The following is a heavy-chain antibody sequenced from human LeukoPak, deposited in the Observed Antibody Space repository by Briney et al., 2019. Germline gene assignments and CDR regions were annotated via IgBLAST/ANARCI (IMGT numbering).Heavy chain of an antibody. Sequence: SESLSLTCTVSGGSISSSSYYWGWIRQPPGKGLEWIGSIYYSGSTYYNPSLKSRVTISVDTSKNQFSLKLSSVTAADTAVYYCARVPYSYPIDYWGQGTLVTVSS. CDR3: ARVPYSYPIDY. CDR1: GGSISSSSYY. CDR2: IYYSGST. V-gene: IGHV4-39*01. J-gene: IGHJ4*02. D-gene: IGHD5-18*01.